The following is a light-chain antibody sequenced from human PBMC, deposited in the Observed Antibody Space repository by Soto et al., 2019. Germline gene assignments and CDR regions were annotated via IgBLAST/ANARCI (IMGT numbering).Light chain of an antibody. CDR1: SSNIGSKT. J-gene: IGLJ1*01. CDR3: SAWEASLNGYV. V-gene: IGLV1-44*01. CDR2: SSY. Sequence: QSVLTQPPSASGAPGQRVTISCSGSSSNIGSKTVIWYQQLPGTAPKLLIYSSYQRPSGVPDRFSGSKSGTSASLAISGLQSEDEADYYCSAWEASLNGYVFGTGTKVTVL.